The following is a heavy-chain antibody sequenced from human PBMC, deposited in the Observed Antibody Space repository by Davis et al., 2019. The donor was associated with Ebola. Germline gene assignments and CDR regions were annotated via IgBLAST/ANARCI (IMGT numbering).Heavy chain of an antibody. CDR3: ARDRVGHTSYYYYGMDV. Sequence: SVTVSCKASGYTFTSYGISWVRQAPGQGLEWMGWISAYNGNTNYAQKLQGRVTMTTDTSTSTAYMELRSLRSDDTAVYYCARDRVGHTSYYYYGMDVWGQGTTVTVSS. D-gene: IGHD1-26*01. CDR2: ISAYNGNT. V-gene: IGHV1-18*01. J-gene: IGHJ6*02. CDR1: GYTFTSYG.